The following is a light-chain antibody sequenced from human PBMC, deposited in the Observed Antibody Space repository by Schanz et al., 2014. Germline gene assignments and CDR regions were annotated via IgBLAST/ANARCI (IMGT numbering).Light chain of an antibody. Sequence: DIQMTQSPSTLSASVGDRVTITCRASQSISNWLAWYQQKLGKAPKVLIYDASILESGVPPRFSGSGSGTEFTLTISSLQPDDFATYYCQQYNNFWGFGQGTKVEIK. CDR3: QQYNNFWG. V-gene: IGKV1-5*01. J-gene: IGKJ1*01. CDR2: DAS. CDR1: QSISNW.